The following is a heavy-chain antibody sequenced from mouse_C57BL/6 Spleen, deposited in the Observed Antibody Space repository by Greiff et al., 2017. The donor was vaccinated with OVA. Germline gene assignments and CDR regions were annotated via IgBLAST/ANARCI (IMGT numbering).Heavy chain of an antibody. CDR1: GFSLTSYG. CDR2: IWSDGST. D-gene: IGHD2-4*01. CDR3: ARQDDYDPYYYAMDY. J-gene: IGHJ4*01. V-gene: IGHV2-6-1*01. Sequence: VQRVESGPGLVAPSQSLSITCTVSGFSLTSYGVHWVRQPPGKGLEWLVVIWSDGSTTYNSALKSRLSISKDNSKSQVFLKMNSLQTDDTAMYYCARQDDYDPYYYAMDYWGQGTSVTVSS.